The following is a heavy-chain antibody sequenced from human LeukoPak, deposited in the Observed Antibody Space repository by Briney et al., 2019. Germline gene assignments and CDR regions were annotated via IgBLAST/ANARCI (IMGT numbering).Heavy chain of an antibody. D-gene: IGHD6-13*01. V-gene: IGHV3-23*01. CDR3: AKSHASIWNVYDY. Sequence: GGSLRLSCAASGFTFSGYAMSWVRLAPGEGLEWVSAITAGGDSTYYAESVKGRFTISRDNLKNMVFLQMSTPRAEDTAIYYCAKSHASIWNVYDYWGQGTLVTVSS. CDR2: ITAGGDST. CDR1: GFTFSGYA. J-gene: IGHJ4*02.